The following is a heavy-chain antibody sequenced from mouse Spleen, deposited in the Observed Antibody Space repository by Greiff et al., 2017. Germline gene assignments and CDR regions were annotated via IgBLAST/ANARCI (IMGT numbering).Heavy chain of an antibody. CDR1: GFSFNTYA. D-gene: IGHD1-1*01. Sequence: EVQVVESGGGLVQPKGSLKLSCAASGFSFNTYAMNWVRQAPGKGLEWVARIRSKSNNYATYYADSVKDRFTISRDDSESMLYLQMNNLKTEDTAMYYCVRQGSYAMDYWGQGTSVTVSS. J-gene: IGHJ4*01. CDR3: VRQGSYAMDY. V-gene: IGHV10-1*01. CDR2: IRSKSNNYAT.